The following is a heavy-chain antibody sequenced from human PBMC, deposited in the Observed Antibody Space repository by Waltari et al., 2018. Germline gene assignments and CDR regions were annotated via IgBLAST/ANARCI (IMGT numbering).Heavy chain of an antibody. J-gene: IGHJ6*02. CDR2: ILYDGSNK. D-gene: IGHD6-13*01. Sequence: QVHLVESGGGVVQPGRSLRLSCAASGFTFSSYVLPWVRQAPGKGLEWVAVILYDGSNKYYADSVKGRITISRDNSKNTLYLQMNSLRAEDTAVYYCARDAGQQHYYYGMDVWGQGTTVTVSS. CDR3: ARDAGQQHYYYGMDV. V-gene: IGHV3-30-3*01. CDR1: GFTFSSYV.